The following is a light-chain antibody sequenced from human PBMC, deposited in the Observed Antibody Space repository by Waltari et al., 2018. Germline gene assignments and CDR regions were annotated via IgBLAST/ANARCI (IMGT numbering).Light chain of an antibody. J-gene: IGLJ7*01. CDR3: GTWDSSLSGAV. V-gene: IGLV1-51*02. CDR1: SSNLGNTY. Sequence: QSVLTQPPSVSAAPGQRVPISCSGGSSNLGNTYVSGYRQFPGTAPKLLIYEDSERPSGIPGRFSGSKSGTSATLDITGLQAGDEADYYCGTWDSSLSGAVFGGGTHLTVL. CDR2: EDS.